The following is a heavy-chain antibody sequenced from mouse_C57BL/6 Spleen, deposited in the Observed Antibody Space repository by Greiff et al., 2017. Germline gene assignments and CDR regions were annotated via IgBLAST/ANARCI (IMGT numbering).Heavy chain of an antibody. J-gene: IGHJ3*01. D-gene: IGHD2-3*01. CDR3: ARERDDTGFAY. CDR1: GYTFTSYG. Sequence: VHLVESGAELARPGASVKLSCKASGYTFTSYGISWVKQRTGQGLEWIGEIYPRSGNTYYKEKFKSKATLTVDTSSSTAYMQLSSLTSEDPAVYYCARERDDTGFAYWGQGTLVTVS. CDR2: IYPRSGNT. V-gene: IGHV1-81*01.